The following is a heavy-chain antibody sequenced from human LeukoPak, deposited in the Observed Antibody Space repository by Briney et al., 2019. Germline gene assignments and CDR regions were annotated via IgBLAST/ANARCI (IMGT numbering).Heavy chain of an antibody. V-gene: IGHV4-34*01. Sequence: PSETLSLTCAVYGGSFSGYYWSWIRQPPGKGLEWIGEINHSGSTNYNPSLKSRVTISVDTSKNQFSLKLSSVTAADTAVYYCARVGYRYYDFWSGYYREGTGAIGYWGQGTLVTVSS. CDR3: ARVGYRYYDFWSGYYREGTGAIGY. CDR1: GGSFSGYY. D-gene: IGHD3-3*01. J-gene: IGHJ4*02. CDR2: INHSGST.